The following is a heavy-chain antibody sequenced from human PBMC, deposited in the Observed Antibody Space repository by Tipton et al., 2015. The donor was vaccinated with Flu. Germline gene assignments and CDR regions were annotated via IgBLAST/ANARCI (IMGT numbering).Heavy chain of an antibody. D-gene: IGHD3-10*01. CDR3: AREGALWFGGLGY. J-gene: IGHJ4*02. CDR1: GFTFSSYS. CDR2: ISSSSSYI. Sequence: SLRLSCAASGFTFSSYSMNWVRQAPGKGLEWVSSISSSSSYIYYADSVKGRFTISRDNAKNSLYLQMNSLRAEDTAVYYCAREGALWFGGLGYWGQGTLVTVPS. V-gene: IGHV3-21*01.